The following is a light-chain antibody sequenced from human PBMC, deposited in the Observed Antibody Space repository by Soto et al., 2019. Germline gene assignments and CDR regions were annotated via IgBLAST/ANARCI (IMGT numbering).Light chain of an antibody. J-gene: IGKJ5*01. CDR2: AAS. V-gene: IGKV1-27*01. CDR3: QKYHGAPI. CDR1: QGISNY. Sequence: DIQMTQSPSSLSASVGDRVTITCRASQGISNYLAWYQQKPGKVPKLLIYAASTLQSGVPSRFSGSGSGTDFTLTISSLQPEDVATYYCQKYHGAPIFGQGTRLEIK.